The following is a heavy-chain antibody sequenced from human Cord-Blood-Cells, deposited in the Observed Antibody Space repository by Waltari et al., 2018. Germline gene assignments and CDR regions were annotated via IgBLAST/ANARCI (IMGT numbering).Heavy chain of an antibody. CDR1: GFTFSSYA. V-gene: IGHV3-23*01. CDR3: ARVRIAAALFDY. J-gene: IGHJ4*02. CDR2: ISGSGGST. Sequence: EVQLLESGGGLVQPGGSLRLSCAASGFTFSSYAMSWVRQAPGKGLEWVSAISGSGGSTYYNPSLKSRVTISVDTSKNQFSLKLSSVTAADTAVYYCARVRIAAALFDYWGQGTLVTVSS. D-gene: IGHD6-13*01.